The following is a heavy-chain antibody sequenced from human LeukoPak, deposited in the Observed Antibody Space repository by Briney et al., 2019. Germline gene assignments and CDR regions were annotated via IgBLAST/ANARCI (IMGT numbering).Heavy chain of an antibody. D-gene: IGHD3-10*01. CDR1: GFSVSSTY. V-gene: IGHV3-66*03. Sequence: GGSLRLSCAASGFSVSSTYMSWVRQAPGKGLEWVSLIYTSGSTFYADSVMGRFTISRDDSKNTLFLQMNSLRAEDSAVYYCTRDRAGTQSWVEFDLWGQGTLVTVSS. CDR2: IYTSGST. J-gene: IGHJ5*02. CDR3: TRDRAGTQSWVEFDL.